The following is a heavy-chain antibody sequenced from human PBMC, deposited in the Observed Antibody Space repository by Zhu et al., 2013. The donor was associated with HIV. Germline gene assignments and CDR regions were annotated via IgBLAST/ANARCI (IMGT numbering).Heavy chain of an antibody. V-gene: IGHV3-30-3*01. Sequence: VQLVESGGGVVQPGRSLRLSCAASGFTFSSYAMHWVRQAPGKGLEWVAVISYDGSNKYYADSVKGRFTISRDNSKNTLYLQMNSLRAEDTAVYYCARAIDPXGSGSYHYYGMDVWGQGTTVTVSS. CDR3: ARAIDPXGSGSYHYYGMDV. CDR2: ISYDGSNK. J-gene: IGHJ6*02. CDR1: GFTFSSYA. D-gene: IGHD3-10*01.